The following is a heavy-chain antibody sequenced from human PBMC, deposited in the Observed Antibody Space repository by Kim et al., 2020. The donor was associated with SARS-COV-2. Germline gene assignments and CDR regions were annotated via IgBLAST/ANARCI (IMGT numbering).Heavy chain of an antibody. CDR1: GGSVSSGSYY. CDR2: IYYSGST. D-gene: IGHD2-15*01. V-gene: IGHV4-61*01. CDR3: ARARTHIVVVVAATVWFDP. Sequence: SETLSLTCTVSGGSVSSGSYYWSWIRQPPGKGLEWIGFIYYSGSTKYNPSIKSRVTISVDTSKNQFSLKLSSVTAADTAVYYCARARTHIVVVVAATVWFDPWGQGTLVTVSS. J-gene: IGHJ5*02.